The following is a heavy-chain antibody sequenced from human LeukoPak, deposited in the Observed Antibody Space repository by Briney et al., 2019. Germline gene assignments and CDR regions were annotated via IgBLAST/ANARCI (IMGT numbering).Heavy chain of an antibody. V-gene: IGHV4-30-4*01. D-gene: IGHD4-17*01. J-gene: IGHJ3*02. Sequence: SQTLSLTCTVSGGSISSGDYCWSWIRQPPGKGLEWIGYIYYSGSTYYNPSLKSRVTISVDTSKNQFSLKLSSVTAADTAVYYCARARADYGDSGDAFDIWGQGTMVTVSS. CDR1: GGSISSGDYC. CDR2: IYYSGST. CDR3: ARARADYGDSGDAFDI.